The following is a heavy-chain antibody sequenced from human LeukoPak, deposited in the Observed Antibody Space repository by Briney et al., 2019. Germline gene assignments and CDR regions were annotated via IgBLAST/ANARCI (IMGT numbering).Heavy chain of an antibody. CDR1: GGSISSGDYY. D-gene: IGHD3-22*01. Sequence: SETLSLTCTVSGGSISSGDYYWSWIRQPPGKGLEWIGYIYYSGSTYYNPSLKSRVTISVDTSKNQFSLKLSSVTAADTAVYYCAREDYYDSSGYPVDYWGQGTLVTVSS. V-gene: IGHV4-30-4*01. CDR2: IYYSGST. J-gene: IGHJ4*02. CDR3: AREDYYDSSGYPVDY.